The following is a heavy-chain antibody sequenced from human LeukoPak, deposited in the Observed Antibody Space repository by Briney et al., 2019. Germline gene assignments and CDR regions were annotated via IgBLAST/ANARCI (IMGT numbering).Heavy chain of an antibody. CDR1: GXSISSGGYY. J-gene: IGHJ4*02. V-gene: IGHV4-31*03. CDR3: ARYGAPFDS. D-gene: IGHD4-17*01. Sequence: SQTLSLTCTVSGXSISSGGYYWSWIRQNPGKGLEFVGYIFYSGTTYYNPSLKSRVTVSLDTSLNQFSLKLTSVTAADTAVYYCARYGAPFDSWGQGTLVTVSS. CDR2: IFYSGTT.